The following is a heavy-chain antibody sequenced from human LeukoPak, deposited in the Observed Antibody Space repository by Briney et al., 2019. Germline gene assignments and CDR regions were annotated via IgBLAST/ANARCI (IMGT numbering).Heavy chain of an antibody. CDR2: THPGNSDT. CDR1: GYSFPNYW. J-gene: IGHJ6*01. CDR3: ARRPGYYGMDV. V-gene: IGHV5-51*01. Sequence: GESLKISCKGSGYSFPNYWVAWVRQMPGKVLEWMGITHPGNSDTRYSPSFQGQVTISADKSITTAYLQWSSLKASDTAIYYCARRPGYYGMDVWGEGTTVSVSS.